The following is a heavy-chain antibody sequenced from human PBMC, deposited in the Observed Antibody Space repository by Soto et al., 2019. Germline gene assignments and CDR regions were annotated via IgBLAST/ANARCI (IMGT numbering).Heavy chain of an antibody. CDR3: ATLPPRIVVVVLPIPS. CDR2: IYHTGST. D-gene: IGHD2-15*01. V-gene: IGHV4-4*02. J-gene: IGHJ4*02. CDR1: AGPPSPSTR. Sequence: SQTLRPRPVVSAGPPSPSTRFVCRLQPPGKGLEWIGEIYHTGSTKYNPSLKNLVTISLDKSNNQFSLNLKSVTAADTAVYYCATLPPRIVVVVLPIPSWGQGTLVTVS.